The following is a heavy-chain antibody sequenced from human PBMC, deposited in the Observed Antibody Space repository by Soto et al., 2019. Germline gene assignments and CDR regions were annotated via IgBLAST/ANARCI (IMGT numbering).Heavy chain of an antibody. CDR3: APRPGGGGY. Sequence: EVQLVESGGGLIQPGGSLRLSCAVSGFTVSNNYMSWVRQAPGKGLEGVSVIYSGGYTAYGDSVKGRFTISRDNSKNTPSLQMNSRGARGRAGFYWAPRPGGGGYWGQGTLVTVSS. J-gene: IGHJ4*02. V-gene: IGHV3-53*01. D-gene: IGHD3-10*01. CDR1: GFTVSNNY. CDR2: IYSGGYT.